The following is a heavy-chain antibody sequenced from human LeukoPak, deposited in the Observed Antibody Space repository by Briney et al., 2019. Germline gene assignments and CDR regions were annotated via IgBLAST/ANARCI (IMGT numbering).Heavy chain of an antibody. Sequence: PGGSLRLSCAASGFTFSDYYMSWIRQAPGKGLEWVSYISSSGSTIYYADSVKGRFTISRDNAKNSLYLQMNGLRAEDTAVYYCARATVVTPRAFDYWGQGTLVTVSS. V-gene: IGHV3-11*01. CDR3: ARATVVTPRAFDY. D-gene: IGHD4-23*01. CDR2: ISSSGSTI. CDR1: GFTFSDYY. J-gene: IGHJ4*02.